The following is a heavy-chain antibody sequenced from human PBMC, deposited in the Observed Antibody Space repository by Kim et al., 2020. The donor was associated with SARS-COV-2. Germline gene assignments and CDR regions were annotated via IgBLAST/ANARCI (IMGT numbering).Heavy chain of an antibody. V-gene: IGHV4-39*01. CDR3: AVLLVASESGWRYF. J-gene: IGHJ2*01. CDR1: GGSINDKNAY. D-gene: IGHD3-10*02. CDR2: VYYRGNT. Sequence: SETLSLTCTVSGGSINDKNAYWGWVRQSPGKGLEWIGSVYYRGNTHYNPSVRSRTSMYVDTSRNQLSLTLNSLTAADAVLYCCAVLLVASESGWRYF.